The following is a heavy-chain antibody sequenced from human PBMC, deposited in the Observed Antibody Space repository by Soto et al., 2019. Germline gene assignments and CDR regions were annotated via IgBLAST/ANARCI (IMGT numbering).Heavy chain of an antibody. J-gene: IGHJ4*02. CDR1: GFMFSSYA. V-gene: IGHV3-30-3*01. CDR2: KTYDGSNK. Sequence: QVQLVESGGGVVQPGRSLRLSCAASGFMFSSYAMHWVRQAPGKGLEWVAVKTYDGSNKYYADSVKGRFTISRDNSKNTLYLQMNSLRAEDTAVYYCARAWGLLVDYWGQGTLVTVSS. D-gene: IGHD1-26*01. CDR3: ARAWGLLVDY.